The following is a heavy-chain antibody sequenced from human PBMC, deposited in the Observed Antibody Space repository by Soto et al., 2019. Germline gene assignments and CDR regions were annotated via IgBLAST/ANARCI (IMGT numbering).Heavy chain of an antibody. V-gene: IGHV3-11*01. Sequence: PGGSLRLSCAASGFTFSDYYMSWIRQAPGKGLEWVSYISSGGSTKYYADSVKGRFTISRDNAKNSLYLQMNSLRAEDTAVYYCARSALKSYYYYGMDVWGQGTTVTVSS. CDR3: ARSALKSYYYYGMDV. CDR1: GFTFSDYY. J-gene: IGHJ6*02. CDR2: ISSGGSTK.